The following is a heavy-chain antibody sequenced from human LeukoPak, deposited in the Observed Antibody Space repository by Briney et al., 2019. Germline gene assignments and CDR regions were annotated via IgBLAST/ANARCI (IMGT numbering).Heavy chain of an antibody. CDR3: ASSSWYYYFEY. Sequence: SETLSLTCTVSGGSISNNYWSWIRQPPGKGREWIGYIYYSGSTKYNPPLKSRVTISVDTSKNQFSLKLSSVTAADTAVYYCASSSWYYYFEYWGQGTLVTVSS. V-gene: IGHV4-59*01. CDR2: IYYSGST. CDR1: GGSISNNY. D-gene: IGHD6-13*01. J-gene: IGHJ4*02.